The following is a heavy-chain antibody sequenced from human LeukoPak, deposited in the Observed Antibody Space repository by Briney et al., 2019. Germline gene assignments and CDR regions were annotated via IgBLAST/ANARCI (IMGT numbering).Heavy chain of an antibody. V-gene: IGHV3-30*02. CDR1: GFTFSSYG. Sequence: PGGSLRLSCAASGFTFSSYGMHWVRQAPGKGLEWVALIAFDGGNIHYGKSVKGRFTVSRDNSKNTMYLQMNSLRIEDTALYYCARDRDARYYFDSWGRGTLVTVSS. CDR3: ARDRDARYYFDS. D-gene: IGHD2-2*01. J-gene: IGHJ4*02. CDR2: IAFDGGNI.